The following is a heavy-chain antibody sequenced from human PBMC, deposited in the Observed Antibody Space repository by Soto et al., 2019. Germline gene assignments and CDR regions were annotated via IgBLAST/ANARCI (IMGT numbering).Heavy chain of an antibody. CDR2: TYYRSKWYN. Sequence: PSQTFSLTCAISGDSVSSNSSAWNWIRQSPSGGLEWPGRTYYRSKWYNDYAVSVKSRITINPDTSKNQFSLQLNSVTPEDTAVYYCAREGQSQYPTWGYYYYYGMDVWGQGTSVTVSS. CDR3: AREGQSQYPTWGYYYYYGMDV. CDR1: GDSVSSNSSA. V-gene: IGHV6-1*01. D-gene: IGHD2-2*01. J-gene: IGHJ6*02.